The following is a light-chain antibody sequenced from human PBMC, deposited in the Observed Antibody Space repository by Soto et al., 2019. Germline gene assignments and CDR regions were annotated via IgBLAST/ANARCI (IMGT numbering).Light chain of an antibody. Sequence: EIVLTQSPGTLSLSPGERATLSCRASQSVSSNLAWYQQRPGQAPRLLIYGASSRATGIPDRFSGSGSGTDFTLTISRLEPEDFAVYYCQHYSSSTLTFGQGTRLEIK. CDR2: GAS. J-gene: IGKJ5*01. CDR3: QHYSSSTLT. V-gene: IGKV3-20*01. CDR1: QSVSSN.